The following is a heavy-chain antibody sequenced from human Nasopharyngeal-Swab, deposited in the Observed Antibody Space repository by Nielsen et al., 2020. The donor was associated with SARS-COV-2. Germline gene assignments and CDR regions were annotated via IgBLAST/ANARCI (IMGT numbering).Heavy chain of an antibody. D-gene: IGHD1-26*01. Sequence: SETLSLTCTISGGSISSYYWTWIRQPPGKGLEWIGYIYYSGSTNYNPSLKSRVTISVDTSKNQFSLKLSSVTAADTAVYYCARGLVGATSWFDPWGQGTLVTVSS. J-gene: IGHJ5*02. V-gene: IGHV4-59*08. CDR3: ARGLVGATSWFDP. CDR2: IYYSGST. CDR1: GGSISSYY.